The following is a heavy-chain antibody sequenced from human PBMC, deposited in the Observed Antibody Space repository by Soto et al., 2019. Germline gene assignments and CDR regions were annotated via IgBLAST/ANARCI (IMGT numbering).Heavy chain of an antibody. Sequence: SETLSLTCAVYGGSFSGYYWSWIRQPPGKGLEWIGEINHSGSTNYNPSLKSRVTISVDTSKNQFSLKLSSVTAADTAVYYCARGGIVGAPTLDYWGQGTLVTVSS. V-gene: IGHV4-34*01. CDR1: GGSFSGYY. J-gene: IGHJ4*02. CDR2: INHSGST. D-gene: IGHD1-26*01. CDR3: ARGGIVGAPTLDY.